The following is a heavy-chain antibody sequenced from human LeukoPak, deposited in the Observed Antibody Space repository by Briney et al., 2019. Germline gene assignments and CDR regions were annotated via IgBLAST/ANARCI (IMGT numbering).Heavy chain of an antibody. Sequence: GGSLRLSCAASGFTFSSYAMSWVRQAPGKGLEWVSGISGSGGSTYYADSVKGRFTISRDNSKNTLYLHLNSLRAEDTAVYFCAKDVVGAINYFDYWGQGTLVTVSS. CDR3: AKDVVGAINYFDY. J-gene: IGHJ4*02. V-gene: IGHV3-23*01. D-gene: IGHD1-26*01. CDR1: GFTFSSYA. CDR2: ISGSGGST.